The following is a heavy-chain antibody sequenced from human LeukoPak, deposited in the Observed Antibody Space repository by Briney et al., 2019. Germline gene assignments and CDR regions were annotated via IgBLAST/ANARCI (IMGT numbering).Heavy chain of an antibody. CDR1: GGSFSGYY. CDR2: IYATGST. D-gene: IGHD5-18*01. V-gene: IGHV4-59*10. CDR3: ARGRYTYENWFDP. J-gene: IGHJ5*02. Sequence: PSETLSLTCAVYGGSFSGYYWSWIRQPAGKGLEWIGRIYATGSTNYNPSLESRVTMSVDTSKNQFSLKLSSVTAADTAVYYCARGRYTYENWFDPWGQGTLVTVSS.